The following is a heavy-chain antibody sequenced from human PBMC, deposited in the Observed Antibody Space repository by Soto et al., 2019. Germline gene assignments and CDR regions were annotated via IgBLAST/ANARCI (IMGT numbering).Heavy chain of an antibody. CDR2: IYWDDDK. D-gene: IGHD6-13*01. J-gene: IGHJ4*02. V-gene: IGHV2-5*02. Sequence: QITLKESGPPLVKPTQTLTLTCTFSGFSLSTSGVGVGWIRQPPGKALEWLALIYWDDDKRYSPSLKSRLTITNDTSNNQVVLRMTNMDPADTATYYCPHLSSSWSYWGQGTLLTVSS. CDR1: GFSLSTSGVG. CDR3: PHLSSSWSY.